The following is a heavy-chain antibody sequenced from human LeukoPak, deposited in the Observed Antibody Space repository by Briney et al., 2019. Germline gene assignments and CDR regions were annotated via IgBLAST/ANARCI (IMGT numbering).Heavy chain of an antibody. CDR2: IYYSGST. D-gene: IGHD1-26*01. J-gene: IGHJ5*02. V-gene: IGHV4-59*01. CDR3: ARNGVGATRNWFDP. CDR1: GGSISSYY. Sequence: SETLSLTCTVSGGSISSYYWSWIRQPPGKGLEWIGYIYYSGSTNCNPSLKSRVTISVDTSKNQFSLKLSSVAAADTAVYYCARNGVGATRNWFDPWGQGTLVTVSS.